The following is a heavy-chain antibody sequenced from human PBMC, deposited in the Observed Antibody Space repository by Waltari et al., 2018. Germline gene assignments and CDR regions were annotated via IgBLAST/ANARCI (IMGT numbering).Heavy chain of an antibody. V-gene: IGHV3-74*01. D-gene: IGHD5-18*01. CDR2: INIDGGYI. J-gene: IGHJ4*02. Sequence: EVQLVESGGGLVQHGGSLRLSCAASGFTFVYYWLHWVRQPQGKGLEWVSRINIDGGYISYTDSVKGRFTISRDNAKNTLFLQLNSLRAEDTAVYYCARKGGRGYPYGPFYYDHWGQGTLVTVSP. CDR3: ARKGGRGYPYGPFYYDH. CDR1: GFTFVYYW.